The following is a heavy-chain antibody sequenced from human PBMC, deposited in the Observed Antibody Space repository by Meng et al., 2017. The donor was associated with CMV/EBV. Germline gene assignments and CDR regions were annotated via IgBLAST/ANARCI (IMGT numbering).Heavy chain of an antibody. D-gene: IGHD6-13*01. V-gene: IGHV2-5*02. CDR2: IYWDDDK. CDR1: GFSLSTSGVG. J-gene: IGHJ4*02. Sequence: QIPLKASGPTLVKPTQTPTLTCTFSGFSLSTSGVGVGWIRQPPGKALEWLALIYWDDDKRYSPSLKSRLTITKDTSKNQVVLTMTNMDPADTATYYCAHHADIAAAGSYYYWGQGTLVTVSS. CDR3: AHHADIAAAGSYYY.